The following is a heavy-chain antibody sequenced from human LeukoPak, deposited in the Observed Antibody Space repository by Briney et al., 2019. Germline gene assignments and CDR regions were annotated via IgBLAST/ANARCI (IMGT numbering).Heavy chain of an antibody. Sequence: PGGSLRLSCAASGFTFSSYAMSWVRQAPGKGLEWVSAISGSGGSTYYADSVKGRFTISRDNSKNTLYLQMNSLRAEDTAVYYCAKGGFGPAATGNWFDPWGQGTLVTVSS. V-gene: IGHV3-23*01. D-gene: IGHD6-13*01. CDR1: GFTFSSYA. CDR2: ISGSGGST. CDR3: AKGGFGPAATGNWFDP. J-gene: IGHJ5*02.